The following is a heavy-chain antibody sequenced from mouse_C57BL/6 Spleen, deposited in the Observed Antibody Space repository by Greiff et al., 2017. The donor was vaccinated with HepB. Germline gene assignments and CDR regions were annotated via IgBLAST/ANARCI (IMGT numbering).Heavy chain of an antibody. CDR3: ARRYDGYFDV. D-gene: IGHD2-12*01. J-gene: IGHJ1*03. CDR2: ISSGSSTI. CDR1: GFTFSDYG. Sequence: EVKVVESGGGLVKPGGSLKLSCAASGFTFSDYGMHWVRQAPEKGLEWVAYISSGSSTIYYADTVKGRFTSSRDNAKNTLFLQMTSLRSEDTAMYYCARRYDGYFDVWGTGTTVTVSS. V-gene: IGHV5-17*01.